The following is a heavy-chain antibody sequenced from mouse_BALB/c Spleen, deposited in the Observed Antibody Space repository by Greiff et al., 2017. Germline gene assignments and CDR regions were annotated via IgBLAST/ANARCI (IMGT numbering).Heavy chain of an antibody. CDR1: GFTFSDYY. V-gene: IGHV5-4*02. CDR2: ISDGGSYT. Sequence: DVKVVESGGGLVKPGGSLKLSCAASGFTFSDYYMYWVRQTPEKRLEWVATISDGGSYTYYPDSVKGRFTISRDNAKNNLYLQMSSLKSEDTAMYYCARAHRRGYAMDYWGQGTSVTVSS. CDR3: ARAHRRGYAMDY. J-gene: IGHJ4*01.